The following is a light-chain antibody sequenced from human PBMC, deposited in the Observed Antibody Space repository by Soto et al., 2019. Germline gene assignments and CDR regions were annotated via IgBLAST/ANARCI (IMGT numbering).Light chain of an antibody. J-gene: IGKJ1*01. Sequence: DLQMTQSPSSLSGSAGDRVTITCRASQSISTYLNWYQQKPGKAPKVLVYGTSILQTGVPSRFSGSGSGTDFTLTISSLQPEDSATYYCQQSYSTPWTFGQGTKVEIK. CDR2: GTS. CDR3: QQSYSTPWT. V-gene: IGKV1-39*01. CDR1: QSISTY.